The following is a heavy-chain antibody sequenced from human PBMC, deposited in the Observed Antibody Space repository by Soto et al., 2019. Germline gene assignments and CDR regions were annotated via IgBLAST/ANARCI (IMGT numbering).Heavy chain of an antibody. CDR1: GYTFINYG. Sequence: ASVKVSCKASGYTFINYGISWVRQAPGQGLEWMGWISAYNGNTNYAQKFQGRVTMTTDTSTSTGYMELRSLRSDDTAVYYCAREYSQSGPTSYYYYGMDVWGQGTTVTVSS. CDR3: AREYSQSGPTSYYYYGMDV. J-gene: IGHJ6*02. V-gene: IGHV1-18*01. CDR2: ISAYNGNT. D-gene: IGHD1-26*01.